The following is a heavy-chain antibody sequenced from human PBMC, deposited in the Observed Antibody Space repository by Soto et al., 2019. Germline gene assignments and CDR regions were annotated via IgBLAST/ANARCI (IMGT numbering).Heavy chain of an antibody. Sequence: QVQMVESGGALVKPGGSLRLSCAASGFTFSDYYISWVRQAPGRGLEWLSYISQSGAYTNYVDSVRGRFTISRDNAKNSLYLQMNSLRAEDTAVYYCARDEWERGPLGYWGQGTLVTVSS. CDR3: ARDEWERGPLGY. D-gene: IGHD1-26*01. CDR2: ISQSGAYT. V-gene: IGHV3-11*06. CDR1: GFTFSDYY. J-gene: IGHJ4*02.